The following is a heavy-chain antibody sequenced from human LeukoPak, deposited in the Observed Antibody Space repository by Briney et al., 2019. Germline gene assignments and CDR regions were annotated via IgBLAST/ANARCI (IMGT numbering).Heavy chain of an antibody. V-gene: IGHV1-69*04. Sequence: SVKVSCKASGGTFSSYAISWVRQAPGQGLGWMGRIIPILGIANYAQKFQGRVTITADKSTSTAYMELSSLRSEDTAVYYCARAGGDTAMVSDYWGQGTLVTVSS. D-gene: IGHD5-18*01. J-gene: IGHJ4*02. CDR1: GGTFSSYA. CDR2: IIPILGIA. CDR3: ARAGGDTAMVSDY.